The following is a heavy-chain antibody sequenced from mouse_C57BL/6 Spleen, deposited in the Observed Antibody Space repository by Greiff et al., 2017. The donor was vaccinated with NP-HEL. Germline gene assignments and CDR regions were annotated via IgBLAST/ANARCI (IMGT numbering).Heavy chain of an antibody. CDR3: ARTGHYYAMDY. CDR2: ISRGSSTI. D-gene: IGHD4-1*01. Sequence: EVQVVESGGGLVKPGGSLKLSCAASGFTFSDYGMHWVRQAPEQGLEWVAYISRGSSTIYYADTVKGRFTISRDNAKNTLFLQMTSLRSEDTAMYYCARTGHYYAMDYWGQGTSVTVSA. J-gene: IGHJ4*01. CDR1: GFTFSDYG. V-gene: IGHV5-17*01.